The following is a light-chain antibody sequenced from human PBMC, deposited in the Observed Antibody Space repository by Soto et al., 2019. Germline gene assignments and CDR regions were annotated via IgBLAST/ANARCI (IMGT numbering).Light chain of an antibody. CDR2: GAS. CDR3: QQYGSSRT. CDR1: QSVSSSY. J-gene: IGKJ1*01. V-gene: IGKV3-20*01. Sequence: DIVLTQSPGTLSLSPGERATLSCRASQSVSSSYLAWYQQKPGQAPRLLIYGASSRATGIPYRFSGSGSGTDFTLTISRLEPEDFAVYYCQQYGSSRTFGQGTKVEIK.